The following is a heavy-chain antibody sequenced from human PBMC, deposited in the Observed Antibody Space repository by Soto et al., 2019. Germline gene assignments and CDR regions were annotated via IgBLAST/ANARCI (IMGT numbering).Heavy chain of an antibody. CDR2: INHSGST. J-gene: IGHJ4*02. V-gene: IGHV4-34*01. CDR3: ARLEGLATVSYYFDF. Sequence: PSETLSLTCAVYGGSFSGYYWSWIRQPPEKGLEWIGEINHSGSTNYNPSLKSRVTISVDTSKSQFSLKLTSVTAADSAVYFCARLEGLATVSYYFDFWGQGALVTGSS. CDR1: GGSFSGYY. D-gene: IGHD3-9*01.